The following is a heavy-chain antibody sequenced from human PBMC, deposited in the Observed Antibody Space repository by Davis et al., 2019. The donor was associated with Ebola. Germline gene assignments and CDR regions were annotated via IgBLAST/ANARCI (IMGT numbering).Heavy chain of an antibody. CDR1: GGSFSGYY. CDR2: IYYSGST. Sequence: GSLRLSCAVYGGSFSGYYWGWIRQPPGKGLDWIGSIYYSGSTYYNPSLKSRVTISVDTSKNQFSLKLSSVTAADTAVYYCARVRYDFWSGYYSGNWFDPWGQGTLVTVSS. V-gene: IGHV4-34*01. D-gene: IGHD3-3*01. CDR3: ARVRYDFWSGYYSGNWFDP. J-gene: IGHJ5*02.